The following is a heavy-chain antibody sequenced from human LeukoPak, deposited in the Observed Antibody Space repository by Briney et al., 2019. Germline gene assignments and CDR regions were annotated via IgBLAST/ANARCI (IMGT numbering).Heavy chain of an antibody. J-gene: IGHJ5*02. CDR1: GDSISTYY. CDR2: IYYRVTS. CDR3: ARDNSVRDEAWWFNP. Sequence: PSETLSLTCTVSGDSISTYYWSWIRQPPGKGLEWIGYIYYRVTSDYNPSLKSRVTLTRDMSTSTDYLELSSLRSEDTAVYYCARDNSVRDEAWWFNPWGQGTLVTVSS. V-gene: IGHV4-59*01. D-gene: IGHD5-24*01.